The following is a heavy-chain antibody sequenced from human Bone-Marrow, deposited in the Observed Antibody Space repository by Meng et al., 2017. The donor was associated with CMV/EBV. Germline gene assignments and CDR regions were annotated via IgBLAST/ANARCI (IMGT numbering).Heavy chain of an antibody. CDR3: ARDGLTYYDFWSGYEKKLRHGGYFDY. CDR1: GYTFTSYG. Sequence: ASVKVSCKASGYTFTSYGISWVRQAPGQGLEWMGWISAYNGNTNYAQKLQGRVTMTTDTSTSTAYMELRSLRSDDTAVYYSARDGLTYYDFWSGYEKKLRHGGYFDYWGQGTLVAASS. D-gene: IGHD3-3*01. J-gene: IGHJ4*02. V-gene: IGHV1-18*01. CDR2: ISAYNGNT.